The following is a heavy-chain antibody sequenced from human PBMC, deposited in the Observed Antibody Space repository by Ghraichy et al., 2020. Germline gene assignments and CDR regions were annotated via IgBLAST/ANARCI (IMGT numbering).Heavy chain of an antibody. CDR1: GFTFSSYA. CDR2: ISGSGGST. J-gene: IGHJ6*02. CDR3: AKDTYDFWSGYGPSYYYGMDV. Sequence: GESLNISCAASGFTFSSYAMSWVRQAPGKGLEWVSAISGSGGSTYYADSVKGRLTISRDNSKNTLSLQMNSLRAEDTAIYYCAKDTYDFWSGYGPSYYYGMDVWGQGTTVTVSS. D-gene: IGHD3-3*01. V-gene: IGHV3-23*01.